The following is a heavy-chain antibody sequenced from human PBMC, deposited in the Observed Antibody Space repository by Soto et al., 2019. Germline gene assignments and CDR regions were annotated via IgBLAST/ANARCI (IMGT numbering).Heavy chain of an antibody. CDR1: GGSISSDDYY. Sequence: SETLSLTCTVSGGSISSDDYYCIWIRQPPGKGLEWIGYIYHGGSTYYNPSLKSRVSISVDTSKNQFSLKLTSVTAADTAVYYCARGRAYYDSSGYYYFDHWGQGTLVTVSS. J-gene: IGHJ4*02. CDR2: IYHGGST. CDR3: ARGRAYYDSSGYYYFDH. D-gene: IGHD3-22*01. V-gene: IGHV4-30-4*01.